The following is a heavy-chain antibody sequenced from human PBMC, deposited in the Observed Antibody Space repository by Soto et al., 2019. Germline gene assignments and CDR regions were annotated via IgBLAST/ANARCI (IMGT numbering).Heavy chain of an antibody. J-gene: IGHJ4*02. D-gene: IGHD1-26*01. CDR1: GFSLTTSGVG. CDR3: VLRAPPIVGVTLFHS. Sequence: QITLKESGPALVKPTQTLTLTCTFSGFSLTTSGVGVGWIRQPPGKALEWLAMIYWDDDKRYSPSLENRLTITKDTSKNQVVLTMTNMDPVDTATYYCVLRAPPIVGVTLFHSWGQGTLVTVSS. V-gene: IGHV2-5*02. CDR2: IYWDDDK.